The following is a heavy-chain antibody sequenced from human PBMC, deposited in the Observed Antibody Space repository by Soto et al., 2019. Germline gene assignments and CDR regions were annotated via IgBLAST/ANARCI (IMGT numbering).Heavy chain of an antibody. D-gene: IGHD4-4*01. CDR3: ARDDYSN. CDR2: ISYDGSNK. CDR1: GFTFSSYG. J-gene: IGHJ4*02. Sequence: QVQLVESGGGVVQPGRSLRLSCAASGFTFSSYGMHWVRQAPGKGLEWVAVISYDGSNKYYADSVKGRFTISRDNSKNTLYLQMNSLRAEDTAVYYCARDDYSNWGQGPLVTVSS. V-gene: IGHV3-30*03.